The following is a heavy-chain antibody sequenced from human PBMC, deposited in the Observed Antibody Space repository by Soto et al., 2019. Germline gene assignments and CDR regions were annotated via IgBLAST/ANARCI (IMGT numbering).Heavy chain of an antibody. J-gene: IGHJ6*02. D-gene: IGHD2-15*01. CDR2: IYYSGST. V-gene: IGHV4-31*03. CDR3: ARGGYCSGGSCYSGYYYGIDV. Sequence: QVQLQESGPGLVKPSQTLSLTCTVSGGSISSGGYYWSWIRQPPGKGLEWIGYIYYSGSTYYNPSLKSRVNISVDTSKNQFSLKLSSVTAADTAVYYCARGGYCSGGSCYSGYYYGIDVWGQGTTGTVSS. CDR1: GGSISSGGYY.